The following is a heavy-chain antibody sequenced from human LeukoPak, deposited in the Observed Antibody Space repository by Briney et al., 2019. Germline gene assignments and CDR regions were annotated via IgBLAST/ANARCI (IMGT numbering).Heavy chain of an antibody. CDR1: GFTFSSYG. J-gene: IGHJ3*02. CDR3: ARIQDFAFDI. Sequence: GGSLRLSCAASGFTFSSYGMHWVRQAPGKGLEWVAFIRYDGSNKYYADSVKGRFTISRDNSKNTLYLQMNSLRAEDTAVYYCARIQDFAFDIWGQGTMVTVSS. V-gene: IGHV3-30*02. CDR2: IRYDGSNK.